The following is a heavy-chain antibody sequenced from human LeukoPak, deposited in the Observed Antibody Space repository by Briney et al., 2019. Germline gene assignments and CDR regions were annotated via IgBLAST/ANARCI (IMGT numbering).Heavy chain of an antibody. CDR3: ARASHDYGDYSHFDY. CDR1: GYSISSGYY. V-gene: IGHV4-38-2*02. Sequence: MTSETLSLTCTVSGYSISSGYYWGWIRQPPGKGLEWIGEIYRSGSTNYNPSLKSRVTISVDRSKNQFSLKLSSLTAADTAVYYCARASHDYGDYSHFDYWGQGTLVTVSS. D-gene: IGHD4-17*01. CDR2: IYRSGST. J-gene: IGHJ4*02.